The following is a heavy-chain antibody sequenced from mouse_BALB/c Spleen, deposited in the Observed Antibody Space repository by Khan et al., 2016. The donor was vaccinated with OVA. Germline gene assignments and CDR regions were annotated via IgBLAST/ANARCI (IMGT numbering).Heavy chain of an antibody. D-gene: IGHD1-1*01. V-gene: IGHV3-2*02. CDR2: ISYSGST. J-gene: IGHJ4*01. CDR1: GYSITRGYA. Sequence: EVKLLESGPGLVKPSQSLSLTCTVTGYSITRGYAWNWIRQFPGNKLEWMGYISYSGSTSYNPSLRSRISITRDTSKNQFFLQLNSVTTEDTATDYCARKNYYGYAMDYWGQGTSVTVSS. CDR3: ARKNYYGYAMDY.